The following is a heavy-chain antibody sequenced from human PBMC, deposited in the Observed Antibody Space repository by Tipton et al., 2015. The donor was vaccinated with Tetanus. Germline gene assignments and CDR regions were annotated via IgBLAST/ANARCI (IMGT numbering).Heavy chain of an antibody. CDR2: IYYSGRT. CDR3: ARRGGDFLTGYYDS. CDR1: GGSISSSNYY. D-gene: IGHD3-9*01. Sequence: LRLSCTVSGGSISSSNYYWGWLRQPPGEGLEGIGRIYYSGRTSYNPSLKRRVTISVDTSKNQFSLEVNSVTAADTAVYYCARRGGDFLTGYYDSWGQGTLVTVSS. J-gene: IGHJ4*02. V-gene: IGHV4-39*01.